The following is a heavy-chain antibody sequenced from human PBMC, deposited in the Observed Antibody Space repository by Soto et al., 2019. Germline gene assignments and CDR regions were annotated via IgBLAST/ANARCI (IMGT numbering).Heavy chain of an antibody. J-gene: IGHJ3*02. V-gene: IGHV4-39*01. CDR1: NAAIGRRRCH. CDR2: IKYSGTT. D-gene: IGHD1-26*01. Sequence: MSLDRSSRNAAIGRRRCHRSSTCQPPGKGLEWIASIKYSGTTFYNPSLKSRVTLSVDTSKNQFALKLSSVTAAETAVYYCARHGLTGSYYDAFDIWGQGTLVT. CDR3: ARHGLTGSYYDAFDI.